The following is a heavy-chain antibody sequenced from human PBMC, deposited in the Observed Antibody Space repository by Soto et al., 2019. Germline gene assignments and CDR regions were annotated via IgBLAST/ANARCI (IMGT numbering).Heavy chain of an antibody. CDR2: IIPIFGTA. V-gene: IGHV1-69*13. CDR3: ATLVRGRREDYYYYYGMDV. J-gene: IGHJ6*02. D-gene: IGHD3-10*01. Sequence: ASVKVSCKASGGTFSSYAISWVRQAPGQGLEWMGGIIPIFGTANYAQKFQGRVTITADESTSTAYMELSSLRSEDTAVYYCATLVRGRREDYYYYYGMDVWGQGTTVTVSS. CDR1: GGTFSSYA.